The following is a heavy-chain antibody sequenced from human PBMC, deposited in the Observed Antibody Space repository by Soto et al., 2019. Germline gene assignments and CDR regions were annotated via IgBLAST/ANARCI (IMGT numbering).Heavy chain of an antibody. CDR1: GFTLRGYT. CDR2: ISSSSGDI. CDR3: AREALSRSTGTYYFYGMDV. D-gene: IGHD2-2*01. Sequence: EVQLVESGGGLVKPGESLRVSCAASGFTLRGYTMSWVRQAPGKGLEWVSSISSSSGDIYYADSLKGRFTISRDNAKNSLTLQVNSLRAEDTAVYYCAREALSRSTGTYYFYGMDVWGQGPTVTVAS. V-gene: IGHV3-21*01. J-gene: IGHJ6*02.